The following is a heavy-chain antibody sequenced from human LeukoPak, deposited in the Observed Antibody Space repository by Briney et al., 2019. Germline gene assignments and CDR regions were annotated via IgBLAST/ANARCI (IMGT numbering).Heavy chain of an antibody. D-gene: IGHD1-26*01. CDR2: ISGRGDST. J-gene: IGHJ3*02. CDR3: VRDSAFAFDI. V-gene: IGHV3-23*01. CDR1: RFTFSSYA. Sequence: GGSLRLSCAASRFTFSSYAMSWVRQAPGKGLEWVSTISGRGDSTYYADSVKGRFTISRDNSKNTLYLQMNTLRDEDTAVYYCVRDSAFAFDIWGQGTMVTVSS.